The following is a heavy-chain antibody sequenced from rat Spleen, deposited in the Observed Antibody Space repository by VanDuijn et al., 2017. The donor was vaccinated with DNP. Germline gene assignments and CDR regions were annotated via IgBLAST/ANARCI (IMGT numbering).Heavy chain of an antibody. CDR2: ISTGGGNT. J-gene: IGHJ3*01. CDR1: GFTFSNYG. V-gene: IGHV5S13*01. CDR3: ARLDPSYPGITGWFAY. D-gene: IGHD1-4*01. Sequence: EVQLVESGGGLVQPGRSLKLSCAASGFTFSNYGMAWVRQAPTKGLEWVASISTGGGNTYYRDSVKGRFTISRDNAKNTQYLQMDSLRSEEPATYYCARLDPSYPGITGWFAYWGQGTLVTVSS.